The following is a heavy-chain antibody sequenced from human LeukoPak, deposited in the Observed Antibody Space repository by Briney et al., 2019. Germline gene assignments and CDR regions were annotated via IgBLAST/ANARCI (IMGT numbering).Heavy chain of an antibody. CDR2: IKEAGSDT. CDR1: GFTFSLHY. V-gene: IGHV3-7*01. CDR3: ARRRYFYFDL. D-gene: IGHD3-9*01. Sequence: PGGSLRLSCPASGFTFSLHYMGWVRQPPGKGLEWVANIKEAGSDTFYVDSVKGRFTIFRDNAKNSVYLQMNILRAEDTAVYYCARRRYFYFDLWGQGTLVNVSS. J-gene: IGHJ4*02.